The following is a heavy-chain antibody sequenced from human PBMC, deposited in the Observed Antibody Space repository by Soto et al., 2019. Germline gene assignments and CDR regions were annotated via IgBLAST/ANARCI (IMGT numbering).Heavy chain of an antibody. CDR1: GFTFSHYY. V-gene: IGHV3-11*01. Sequence: PGGSLRLSCAASGFTFSHYYMSWIRQAPGKGLEWVSYISSSGSTIYYADSVKGRFTISRDNAKNSLYLQMNSLRAEDTAVYYCARDLQALLFPDVYDIWGQGTMVTVSS. CDR2: ISSSGSTI. CDR3: ARDLQALLFPDVYDI. J-gene: IGHJ3*02. D-gene: IGHD3-10*02.